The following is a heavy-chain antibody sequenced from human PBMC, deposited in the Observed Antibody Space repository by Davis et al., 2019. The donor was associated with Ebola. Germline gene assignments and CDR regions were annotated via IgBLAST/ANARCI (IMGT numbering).Heavy chain of an antibody. Sequence: PGGSLRLSCVASGFTFDMFAMTWVRQAPGMGLEWVSTITGRGGDTYYADSVQGRFTISRDNSGETVNLQMNSLRAEDTAVYYCAKTKAPMANRVPPAGLDSWGQGTLVTVAS. J-gene: IGHJ4*02. CDR2: ITGRGGDT. V-gene: IGHV3-23*01. CDR1: GFTFDMFA. CDR3: AKTKAPMANRVPPAGLDS. D-gene: IGHD2-2*01.